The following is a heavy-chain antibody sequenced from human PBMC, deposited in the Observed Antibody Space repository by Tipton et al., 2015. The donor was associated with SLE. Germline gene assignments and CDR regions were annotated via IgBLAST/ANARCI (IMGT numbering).Heavy chain of an antibody. CDR3: VRDPGIAAAPNWFDP. V-gene: IGHV1-2*02. Sequence: QLVQSGAEVKKPGASVKVSCKASGYTFTGYYMHWVRQAPGQGLEWMGWINPNSGGTNYAQKFQGRVTMTRDTSISTAYMELSRLRSDDTAVYYCVRDPGIAAAPNWFDPWGQGTLVTVSS. D-gene: IGHD6-13*01. CDR2: INPNSGGT. CDR1: GYTFTGYY. J-gene: IGHJ5*02.